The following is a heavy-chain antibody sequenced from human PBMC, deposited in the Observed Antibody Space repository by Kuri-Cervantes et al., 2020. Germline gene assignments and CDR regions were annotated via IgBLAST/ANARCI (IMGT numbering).Heavy chain of an antibody. D-gene: IGHD6-19*01. V-gene: IGHV3-30*14. CDR1: GFTFSSSA. CDR2: ISYDGSNK. J-gene: IGHJ6*02. CDR3: ARVGVYSSGWGGNYYYGMDV. Sequence: GESLKISCAASGFTFSSSAIHWVRQAPGKRLEWVAVISYDGSNKYYADSVKGRFTISRDNSKNTLYLQMNSLRAEDTAVYYCARVGVYSSGWGGNYYYGMDVWGQGTTVTVSS.